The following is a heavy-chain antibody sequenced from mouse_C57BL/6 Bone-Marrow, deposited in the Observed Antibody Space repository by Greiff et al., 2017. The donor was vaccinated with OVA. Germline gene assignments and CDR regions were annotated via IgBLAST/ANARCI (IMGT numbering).Heavy chain of an antibody. Sequence: QVHVKQSGAELARPGASVKLSCKASGYTFTSYGISWVKQRTGQGLEWIGEIYPRSGNTYYNEKFKGKATLTADKSSSTAYMELRSLTSEDSAVYFCARWVDGCYYYAMDYWGQGTSVTVSS. CDR1: GYTFTSYG. V-gene: IGHV1-81*01. D-gene: IGHD2-3*01. J-gene: IGHJ4*01. CDR2: IYPRSGNT. CDR3: ARWVDGCYYYAMDY.